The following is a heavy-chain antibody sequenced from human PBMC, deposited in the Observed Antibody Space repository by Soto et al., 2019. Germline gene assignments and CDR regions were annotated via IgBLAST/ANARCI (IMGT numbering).Heavy chain of an antibody. CDR2: VYNSGST. Sequence: SETLSLTCTVSAGSISSNYWTWIRQPPGKGLEWIGYVYNSGSTNYNPSLKSRFTISEDTSKSQFSLKVNSMTAADTAVYYCARYRREAVAGYTLDNWGQGILVTVSS. CDR1: AGSISSNY. D-gene: IGHD6-13*01. V-gene: IGHV4-59*01. CDR3: ARYRREAVAGYTLDN. J-gene: IGHJ4*02.